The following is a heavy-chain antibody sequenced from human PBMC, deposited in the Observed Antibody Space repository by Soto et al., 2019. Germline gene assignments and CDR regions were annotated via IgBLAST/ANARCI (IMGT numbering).Heavy chain of an antibody. V-gene: IGHV3-23*01. J-gene: IGHJ6*02. CDR2: ISTSGGTT. CDR1: GFTFSSYA. CDR3: ARNAGAAAGTDYGMDV. D-gene: IGHD6-13*01. Sequence: GGSLRLSCAASGFTFSSYAMSWVRQAPGKGLEGVSTISTSGGTTYYADSVKGRFTISRDNSKNTLYLQMNSLRDEDTAVYYCARNAGAAAGTDYGMDVWTQGT.